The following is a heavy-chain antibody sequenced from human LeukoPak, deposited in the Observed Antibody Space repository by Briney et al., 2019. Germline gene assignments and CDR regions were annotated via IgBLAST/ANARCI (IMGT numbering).Heavy chain of an antibody. D-gene: IGHD6-19*01. CDR3: TTRWLIGVPGKRELGFDY. J-gene: IGHJ4*02. CDR2: IISKPDGGTT. Sequence: PGGSVRLSCTASGFTFTDAWMSWVRQAPGKGLEWVGRIISKPDGGTTDYAAPVKGRFSISRDDPKNMLSLQMNSLRADDTAVYYCTTRWLIGVPGKRELGFDYWGQGILVTVSS. V-gene: IGHV3-15*01. CDR1: GFTFTDAW.